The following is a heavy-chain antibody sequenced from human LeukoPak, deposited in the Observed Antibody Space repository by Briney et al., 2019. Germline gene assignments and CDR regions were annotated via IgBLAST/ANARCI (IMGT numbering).Heavy chain of an antibody. CDR2: ISGSGDRT. V-gene: IGHV3-23*01. CDR1: GFTFSSYA. J-gene: IGHJ4*02. CDR3: ANWIEGRHEKFDY. D-gene: IGHD1-1*01. Sequence: PGGSLRLSCAASGFTFSSYAMSGVRQAAGKGLEWVSTISGSGDRTYYADSVKGRFTISRDNSMNTLYLQMTSLRVEDTAVYYCANWIEGRHEKFDYWGQGTLVTVSS.